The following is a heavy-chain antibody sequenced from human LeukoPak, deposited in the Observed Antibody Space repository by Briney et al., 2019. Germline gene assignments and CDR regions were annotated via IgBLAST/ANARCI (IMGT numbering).Heavy chain of an antibody. D-gene: IGHD6-6*01. CDR3: ARDPPASSSIAASPGGY. CDR2: IYYSGST. Sequence: SETLSLTCTVSGGSISSYYWSWIRQPPGKGLEWIGYIYYSGSTNYNPSLKSRVTISVDTSKNQFSLKLSSVTAEDTAVYYCARDPPASSSIAASPGGYWGQGTLVTVSS. V-gene: IGHV4-59*01. J-gene: IGHJ4*02. CDR1: GGSISSYY.